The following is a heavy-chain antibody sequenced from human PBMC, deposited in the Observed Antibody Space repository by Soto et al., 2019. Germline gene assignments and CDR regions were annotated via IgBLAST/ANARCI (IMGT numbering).Heavy chain of an antibody. Sequence: GGSLRLSCAASGFTFSSYAMSWVRQAPGKGLEWVSAISGSGGSTYYADSVKGRFTISRDNSKNTLYLQMNSLRAEDTAVYYCAKDSGWVDYYYGMDVWGQGTTVTVSS. CDR3: AKDSGWVDYYYGMDV. J-gene: IGHJ6*02. V-gene: IGHV3-23*01. CDR1: GFTFSSYA. D-gene: IGHD6-19*01. CDR2: ISGSGGST.